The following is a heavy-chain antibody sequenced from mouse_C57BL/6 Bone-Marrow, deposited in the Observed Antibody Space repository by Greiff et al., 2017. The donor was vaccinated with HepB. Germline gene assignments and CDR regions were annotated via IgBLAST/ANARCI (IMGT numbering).Heavy chain of an antibody. J-gene: IGHJ3*01. CDR1: GYTFTSYW. D-gene: IGHD2-2*01. V-gene: IGHV1-74*04. Sequence: VQLQQPGAELVKPGASVKVSCKASGYTFTSYWMHWVKQRPGQGLEWIGRIHPYDSDTNYNQKFKGKATLTVDKSSSTAYMQLSSLTSEDSAVYYCAIGWLRRDLSYWGQGTLVTVSA. CDR3: AIGWLRRDLSY. CDR2: IHPYDSDT.